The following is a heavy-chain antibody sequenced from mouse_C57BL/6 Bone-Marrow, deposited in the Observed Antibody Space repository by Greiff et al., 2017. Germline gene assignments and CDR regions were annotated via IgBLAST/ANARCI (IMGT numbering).Heavy chain of an antibody. D-gene: IGHD1-1*01. J-gene: IGHJ2*01. CDR2: IYPSDSET. V-gene: IGHV1-61*01. Sequence: QVQLQQPGAELVRPGSSVKLSCKASGYTFTSYWMDWVKQRPGQGLEWIGNIYPSDSETHYNQKFKDKAKLTVDQSSSTAYMQLSSLTSEDSAVYYCARGCTTVVAFDYWGQGTTLTVSS. CDR1: GYTFTSYW. CDR3: ARGCTTVVAFDY.